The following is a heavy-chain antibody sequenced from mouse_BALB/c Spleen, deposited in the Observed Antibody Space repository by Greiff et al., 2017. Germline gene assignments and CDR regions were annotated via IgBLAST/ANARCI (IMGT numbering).Heavy chain of an antibody. CDR1: GFTFSSYG. Sequence: EVQVVESGGGLVQPGGSLKLSCAASGFTFSSYGMSWVRQTPDKRLELVATINSNGGSTYYPDSVKGRFTISRDNAKNTLYLQMSSLKSEDTAMYYCARGDYGSPFAYWGQGTLVTVSA. CDR2: INSNGGST. V-gene: IGHV5-6-3*01. J-gene: IGHJ3*01. CDR3: ARGDYGSPFAY. D-gene: IGHD1-1*01.